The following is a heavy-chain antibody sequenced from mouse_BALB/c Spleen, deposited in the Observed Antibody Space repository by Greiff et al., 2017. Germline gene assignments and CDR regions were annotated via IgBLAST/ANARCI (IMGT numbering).Heavy chain of an antibody. V-gene: IGHV5-6-3*01. Sequence: EVMLVESGGGLVQPGGSLKLSCAASGFTFSSYGMSWVRQTPDKRLELVATINSNGGSTYYPDSVKGRFTISRDNAKNTLYLQMSSLKSEDTAMYYCARERALGRDYFDYWGQGTTLTVSS. D-gene: IGHD4-1*01. CDR3: ARERALGRDYFDY. CDR1: GFTFSSYG. J-gene: IGHJ2*01. CDR2: INSNGGST.